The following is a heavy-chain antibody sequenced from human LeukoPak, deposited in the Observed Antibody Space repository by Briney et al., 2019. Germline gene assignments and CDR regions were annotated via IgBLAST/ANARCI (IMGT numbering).Heavy chain of an antibody. CDR3: ARSIFNGYGSYYFDF. Sequence: GGSLRLSCAASGFTFNGYAMSWVRQAPGKGLDWVSSISGSGGSTYYADSVKGRFTISRDNSKNTLYLRMNSLRAEDTAVYYCARSIFNGYGSYYFDFWGQGTLVTVSS. D-gene: IGHD1-26*01. CDR1: GFTFNGYA. J-gene: IGHJ4*02. V-gene: IGHV3-23*01. CDR2: ISGSGGST.